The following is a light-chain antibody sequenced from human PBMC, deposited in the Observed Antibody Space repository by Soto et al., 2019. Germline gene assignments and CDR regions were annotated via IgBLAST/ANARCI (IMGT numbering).Light chain of an antibody. CDR3: QQYGSSGG. Sequence: ENVLTQAPGTLSLSPGERATLSCRSSQSVSSNFLAWYRQKPGQARRLLIYCASTSATGRPDRFSGSVSGTDLTLTISRLETEDFAVYYGQQYGSSGGFGGGTKVHIK. V-gene: IGKV3-20*01. CDR1: QSVSSNF. J-gene: IGKJ4*01. CDR2: CAS.